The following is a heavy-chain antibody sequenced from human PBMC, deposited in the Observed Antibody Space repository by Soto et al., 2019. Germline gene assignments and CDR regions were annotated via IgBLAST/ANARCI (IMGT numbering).Heavy chain of an antibody. CDR1: GFTFSSYG. J-gene: IGHJ3*02. Sequence: GGSLRLSCAASGFTFSSYGMHWVRQAPGKGLEWVAVIWYDGSNKYYADSVKGRFTISRDNSKNTLYLQMNSLRAEDTAVYYCARDGRYDAFDIWGQGTMVTVSS. CDR2: IWYDGSNK. CDR3: ARDGRYDAFDI. V-gene: IGHV3-33*01.